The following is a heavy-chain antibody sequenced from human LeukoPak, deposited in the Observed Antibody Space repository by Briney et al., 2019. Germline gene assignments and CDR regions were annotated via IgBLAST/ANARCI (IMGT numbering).Heavy chain of an antibody. J-gene: IGHJ4*02. V-gene: IGHV3-30*18. CDR1: GFTFSSYG. D-gene: IGHD6-19*01. Sequence: LTGGSLRLSCAASGFTFSSYGMHWVRQAPGKGLEWVAVISYDGSNKYYADSVKGRFTISRDNSKNTLYLQMNSLRAEDTAVYYCAKDWSSGWSNQGYWGQGALVTVSS. CDR3: AKDWSSGWSNQGY. CDR2: ISYDGSNK.